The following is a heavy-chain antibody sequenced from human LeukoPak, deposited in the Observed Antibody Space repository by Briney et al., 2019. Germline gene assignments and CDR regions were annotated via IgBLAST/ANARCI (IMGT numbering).Heavy chain of an antibody. J-gene: IGHJ4*02. CDR3: AKYQSGTMLDY. D-gene: IGHD6-13*01. Sequence: PSDTLSLPCTISGDSFRRDNYYWGLVRRPPGKGLEWIGSVYYNGNTHYNPSPKSRVTISGDTSKNQFSLRLRSVTAADTAVYYCAKYQSGTMLDYWGQGILVTVSS. V-gene: IGHV4-39*01. CDR2: VYYNGNT. CDR1: GDSFRRDNYY.